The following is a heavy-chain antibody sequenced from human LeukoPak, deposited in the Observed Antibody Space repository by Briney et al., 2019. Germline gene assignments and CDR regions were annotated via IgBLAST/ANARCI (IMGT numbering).Heavy chain of an antibody. CDR3: ARDLASNTGWEFDY. CDR1: GFTVSSNY. V-gene: IGHV3-53*01. D-gene: IGHD6-19*01. Sequence: GGSLRLSCAASGFTVSSNYMNWVRQAPGKGLEWVSLIYGGGSTYYADSVKGRFTISRDNSKNTLYLQMNSLRAEDTAVCYCARDLASNTGWEFDYWGQGTLVTVSS. CDR2: IYGGGST. J-gene: IGHJ4*02.